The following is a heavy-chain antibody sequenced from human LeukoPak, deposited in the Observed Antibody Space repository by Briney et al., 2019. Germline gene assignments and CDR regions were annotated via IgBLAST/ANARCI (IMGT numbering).Heavy chain of an antibody. D-gene: IGHD6-13*01. CDR1: GYTFTSYY. Sequence: ASVKVSCKASGYTFTSYYMHWVRQAPGQGLEWMGIINPSGGSTSYAQKFQGRVTMTRDTSTSTVYMELSSLRSEDTAVYYCAGDLTYSSSSVDWFDPWGQGTLVTVSS. CDR3: AGDLTYSSSSVDWFDP. V-gene: IGHV1-46*01. CDR2: INPSGGST. J-gene: IGHJ5*02.